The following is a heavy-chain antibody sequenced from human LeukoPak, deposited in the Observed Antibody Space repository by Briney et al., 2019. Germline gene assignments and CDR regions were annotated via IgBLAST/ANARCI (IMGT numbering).Heavy chain of an antibody. Sequence: GGSLRLSCTASGFALSRVDVCWGCQAPGKGLEWVSFISSSGDTTHYAESVKGRFTISRDNAKKTVYLQMNSLRVDDTGRYHSARVGVRSGVPIGIDSWGPGTLVAVSS. CDR3: ARVGVRSGVPIGIDS. CDR2: ISSSGDTT. CDR1: GFALSRVD. D-gene: IGHD3-3*01. J-gene: IGHJ4*02. V-gene: IGHV3-48*03.